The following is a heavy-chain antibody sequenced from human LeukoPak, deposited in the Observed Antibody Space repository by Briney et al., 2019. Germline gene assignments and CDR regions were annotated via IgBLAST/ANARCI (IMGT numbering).Heavy chain of an antibody. CDR3: ARGRVVARYWEFDP. J-gene: IGHJ5*02. CDR2: IYYSGST. CDR1: GGSISSGDYY. D-gene: IGHD2-15*01. Sequence: PSETLSLTCTVSGGSISSGDYYWSWIRQPPGKGLEWIGYIYYSGSTNYNPSLKSRVTISVDTSKNQFSLKLSSVTAADTAVYYCARGRVVARYWEFDPWGQGTLVTVSS. V-gene: IGHV4-61*08.